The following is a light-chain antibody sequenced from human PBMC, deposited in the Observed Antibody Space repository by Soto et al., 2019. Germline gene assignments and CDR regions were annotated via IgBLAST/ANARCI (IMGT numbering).Light chain of an antibody. CDR2: EVS. CDR3: SSYTSSSIDDV. V-gene: IGLV2-14*01. Sequence: QSALTQPPSVSGSPGQSITISCTGTSSDVGGYNYVPWYQQHPGKAPKLMIYEVSNRPSGVSNRFSGSKSGNTASLTISGLQAEDEADYYCSSYTSSSIDDVFGTGTKLTVL. CDR1: SSDVGGYNY. J-gene: IGLJ1*01.